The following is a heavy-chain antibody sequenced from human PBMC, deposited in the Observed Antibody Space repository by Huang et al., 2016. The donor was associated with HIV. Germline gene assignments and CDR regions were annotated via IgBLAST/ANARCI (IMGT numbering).Heavy chain of an antibody. CDR3: ARILMYYNSSGYGFDY. CDR1: GGSFSGYY. V-gene: IGHV4-34*01. D-gene: IGHD3-22*01. CDR2: INHSGST. J-gene: IGHJ4*02. Sequence: QVQLQQWGAGLLKPSETLSLTCAVYGGSFSGYYWSWIRQPPGKGLEWIGEINHSGSTNYNPSLKSRVTISVDTSKSQFSLKLSSVTAADTAVYYCARILMYYNSSGYGFDYWGQGTLVTVSS.